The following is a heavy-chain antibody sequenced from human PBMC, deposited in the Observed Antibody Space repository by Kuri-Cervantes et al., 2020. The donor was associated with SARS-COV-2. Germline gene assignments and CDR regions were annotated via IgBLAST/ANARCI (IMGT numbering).Heavy chain of an antibody. Sequence: GGSLRLSCAASGFTFSSYWMHWVRQAPGKGLVWVSRINSDGSSTSYADSVKGRFTISRDNAKNTLYLQMDSLTTDDTGVYYCTTDPLGSRSKDVWGKGTTVTVSS. J-gene: IGHJ6*04. D-gene: IGHD6-13*01. CDR2: INSDGSST. CDR3: TTDPLGSRSKDV. CDR1: GFTFSSYW. V-gene: IGHV3-74*01.